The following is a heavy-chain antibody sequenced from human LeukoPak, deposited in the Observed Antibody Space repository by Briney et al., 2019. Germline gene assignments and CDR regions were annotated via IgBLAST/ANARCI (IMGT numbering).Heavy chain of an antibody. CDR3: ARGRDNTMIVVVKHAFDI. Sequence: SETLSLTCTVSGGSISSSSYYWGWIRQPPGKGLEWIGSIYYSGSTYYNPSLKSRVTISVDTSKNQFSLKLSSVTAADAAVYYCARGRDNTMIVVVKHAFDIWGQGTMVTVSS. CDR1: GGSISSSSYY. D-gene: IGHD3-22*01. J-gene: IGHJ3*02. V-gene: IGHV4-39*01. CDR2: IYYSGST.